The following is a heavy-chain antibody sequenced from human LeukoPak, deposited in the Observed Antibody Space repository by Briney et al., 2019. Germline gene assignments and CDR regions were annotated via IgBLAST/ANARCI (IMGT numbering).Heavy chain of an antibody. CDR3: ASGVGEFSPDAFNL. V-gene: IGHV4-34*01. Sequence: SVTLSFTCAVFGGSCSDYAWTWIRQTPGKGLEWIGEPNHTQATNYTPSLKTRLTISVDTSQNQFSLTLTSVTAADTAVYHCASGVGEFSPDAFNLWGQGTMVGVFS. D-gene: IGHD3-10*01. CDR1: GGSCSDYA. J-gene: IGHJ3*01. CDR2: PNHTQAT.